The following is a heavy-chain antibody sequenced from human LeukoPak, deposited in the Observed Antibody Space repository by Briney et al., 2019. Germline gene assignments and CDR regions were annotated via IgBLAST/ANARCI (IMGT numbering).Heavy chain of an antibody. CDR2: ILYDGSIK. J-gene: IGHJ4*02. V-gene: IGHV3-30*18. CDR3: AKKRGDYGGNLEY. CDR1: GFAFNSYG. D-gene: IGHD4-23*01. Sequence: GGSLRLSCAASGFAFNSYGMHWVRQAPGKGLEWVAFILYDGSIKHYGDSVKGRFTISRDNSKNTLYLQMNRLRPEDTAVYYCAKKRGDYGGNLEYWGQGTLVTVSS.